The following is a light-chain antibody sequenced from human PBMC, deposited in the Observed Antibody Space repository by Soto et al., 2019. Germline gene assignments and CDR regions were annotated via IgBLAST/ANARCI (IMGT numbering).Light chain of an antibody. CDR2: GDN. V-gene: IGLV2-23*01. CDR3: SSYAGSNIIV. Sequence: QSVLTQPASVSGSPGQSIAISCTGSSSDVGNYNLVSWYQQHPGKAPKLMIYGDNKRPSRVSDRFSGSKSANTASLTISGLQPEDEADYYCSSYAGSNIIVFGGGTKLTVL. J-gene: IGLJ2*01. CDR1: SSDVGNYNL.